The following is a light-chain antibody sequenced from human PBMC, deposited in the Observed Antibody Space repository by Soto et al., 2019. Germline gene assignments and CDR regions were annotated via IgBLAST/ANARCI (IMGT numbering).Light chain of an antibody. CDR3: SSYAGSNNFRV. J-gene: IGLJ3*02. V-gene: IGLV2-8*01. Sequence: ALTQPPSASGSPGQSVTISCTGTSSDVGGYNYVSWYQQHPGKAPKLMIYEVSKRPSGVPDRFSGSKSGNTASLTVPGLQAEDEADYYCSSYAGSNNFRVFGGGTQLTVL. CDR2: EVS. CDR1: SSDVGGYNY.